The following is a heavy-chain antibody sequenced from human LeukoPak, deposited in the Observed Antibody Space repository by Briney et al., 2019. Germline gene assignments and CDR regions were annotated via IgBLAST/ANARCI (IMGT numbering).Heavy chain of an antibody. Sequence: ASVKVSCKASGYTFTSYDINWVRQATGQGLEWMGWMNPNSGNTGYAQKFQGRVTITRNTSISTAYMELSSLRSEDTAVYYCARASGIAAAATAEGDAFDIWGQGTMVTVSS. CDR3: ARASGIAAAATAEGDAFDI. D-gene: IGHD6-13*01. J-gene: IGHJ3*02. CDR1: GYTFTSYD. V-gene: IGHV1-8*03. CDR2: MNPNSGNT.